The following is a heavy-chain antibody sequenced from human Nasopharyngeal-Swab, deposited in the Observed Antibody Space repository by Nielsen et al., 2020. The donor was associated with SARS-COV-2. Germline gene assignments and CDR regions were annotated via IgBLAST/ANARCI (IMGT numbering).Heavy chain of an antibody. D-gene: IGHD6-19*01. V-gene: IGHV3-23*01. CDR3: AKDGGGWLTSGWYYFDF. CDR1: GFIFTNYA. J-gene: IGHJ4*02. CDR2: ISGSGAHT. Sequence: GESLKISCAASGFIFTNYAMTWVRQAPGRGLEWVSSISGSGAHTYYADSVKGRFTISRDNSKNTVFLQMNSLRAEDTALFFCAKDGGGWLTSGWYYFDFWGQGSQVTVSS.